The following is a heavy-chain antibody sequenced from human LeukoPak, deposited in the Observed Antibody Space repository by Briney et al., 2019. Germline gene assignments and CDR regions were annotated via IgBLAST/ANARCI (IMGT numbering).Heavy chain of an antibody. CDR2: IIPIFGTA. V-gene: IGHV1-69*06. D-gene: IGHD3-10*01. J-gene: IGHJ4*02. Sequence: SVKVSCKASGGTFSSYAIGWVRQAPGQGLEWMGGIIPIFGTANYAQKFQGRVTITADKSTSTAYMELSSLRSEDTAVYYCASTGSLVRGVTDYWGQGTLVTVSS. CDR3: ASTGSLVRGVTDY. CDR1: GGTFSSYA.